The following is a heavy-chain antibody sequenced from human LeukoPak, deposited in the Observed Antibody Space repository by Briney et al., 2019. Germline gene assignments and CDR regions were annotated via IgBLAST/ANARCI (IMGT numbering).Heavy chain of an antibody. V-gene: IGHV3-30*02. Sequence: QTGGSLRLSCAASGFTFSSYGMHWVRQAPGKGLEWVAFIRYDGSNKYYADSVKGRFTISRDNSKNTLYLQMNSLRAEDTAVYYCASESMTTVTFDYWGQGTLVTVSS. J-gene: IGHJ4*02. CDR2: IRYDGSNK. CDR3: ASESMTTVTFDY. CDR1: GFTFSSYG. D-gene: IGHD4-11*01.